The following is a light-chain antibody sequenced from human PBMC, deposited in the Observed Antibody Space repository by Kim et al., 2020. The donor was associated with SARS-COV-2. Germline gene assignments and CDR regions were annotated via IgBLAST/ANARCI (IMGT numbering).Light chain of an antibody. CDR1: QNINIY. CDR3: QQSYSIAT. V-gene: IGKV1-39*01. CDR2: AAS. J-gene: IGKJ1*01. Sequence: LSASVGDTVTITGRASQNINIYLNWDQQKSGQAPELLLYAASSLQSGVPSRFSGSGSGTDFTLTIIGLQPEDFATYYCQQSYSIATFGQGTKLEI.